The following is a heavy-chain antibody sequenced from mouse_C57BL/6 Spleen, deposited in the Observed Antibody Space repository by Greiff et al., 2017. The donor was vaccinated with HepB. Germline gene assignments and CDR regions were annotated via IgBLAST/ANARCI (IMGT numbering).Heavy chain of an antibody. J-gene: IGHJ4*01. Sequence: EVHLVESGGGLVKPGGSLKLSCAASGFTFSDYGMHWVRQAPEKGLEWVAYISSGSSTIYYADTVKGRFTISRDNAKNTLFLQMTSLGSEDTAMYYCARFDGYYYAMDYWGQGTSVTVSS. CDR3: ARFDGYYYAMDY. V-gene: IGHV5-17*01. CDR2: ISSGSSTI. CDR1: GFTFSDYG. D-gene: IGHD2-3*01.